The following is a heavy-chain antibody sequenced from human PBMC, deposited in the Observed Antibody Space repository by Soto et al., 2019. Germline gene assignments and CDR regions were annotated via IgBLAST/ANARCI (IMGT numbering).Heavy chain of an antibody. CDR2: IKSKTDGGTT. CDR3: TTEYCSGGSCYPPFDY. CDR1: GFTFSNAW. D-gene: IGHD2-15*01. Sequence: GGSLRLSCAASGFTFSNAWMSWVRQAPGKGLEWVGRIKSKTDGGTTDYAAPVKGRFTISRDDSKNTLYLQMNSLKTEDTALYYCTTEYCSGGSCYPPFDYWGQGTLVTVSS. V-gene: IGHV3-15*01. J-gene: IGHJ4*02.